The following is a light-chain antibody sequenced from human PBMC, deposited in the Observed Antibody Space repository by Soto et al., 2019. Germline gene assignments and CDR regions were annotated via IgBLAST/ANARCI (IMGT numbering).Light chain of an antibody. CDR3: QQSYSAPST. J-gene: IGKJ3*01. Sequence: DIQMTQSPSSLSASVGDRVTITCRASQSISSYLNWYQQKPGKAPKFLIYTASSLRSGVPSRFSGSGSGTDFTLTISSLQPEDFATYYCQQSYSAPSTFGPGTKVDIK. V-gene: IGKV1-39*01. CDR1: QSISSY. CDR2: TAS.